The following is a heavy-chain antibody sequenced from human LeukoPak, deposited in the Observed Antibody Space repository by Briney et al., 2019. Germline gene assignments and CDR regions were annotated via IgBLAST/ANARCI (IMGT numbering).Heavy chain of an antibody. V-gene: IGHV4-59*08. CDR3: ARSDGWSRGRFDY. D-gene: IGHD6-19*01. J-gene: IGHJ4*02. CDR2: IYYNGST. CDR1: GGSISGYY. Sequence: SETLSLTCTVSGGSISGYYWSWIRQPPGKGLEWIGYIYYNGSTNYNPSLKSRVTISVDTSKNQFSLKLSSVTAADTAVYYCARSDGWSRGRFDYWGQGTLVTVSP.